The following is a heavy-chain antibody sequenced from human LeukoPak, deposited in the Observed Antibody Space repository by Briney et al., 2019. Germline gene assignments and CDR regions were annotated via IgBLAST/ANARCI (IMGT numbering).Heavy chain of an antibody. CDR1: GGSIYSGSYY. V-gene: IGHV4-61*02. J-gene: IGHJ4*02. D-gene: IGHD5-24*01. CDR3: ARDRRDGYNLYYFDL. CDR2: IYTSGST. Sequence: SQTLSLTCTVSGGSIYSGSYYWSWIRQPAGKGLEWIGRIYTSGSTNYNPSLKSRVTISVDTSKNQFSLKLSSVTAADTAVYYCARDRRDGYNLYYFDLWGQGTQVTVSS.